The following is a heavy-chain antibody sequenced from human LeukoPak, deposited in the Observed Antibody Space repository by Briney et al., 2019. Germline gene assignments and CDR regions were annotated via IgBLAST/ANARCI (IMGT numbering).Heavy chain of an antibody. CDR3: ARQISGYSSSWYPNWFDP. Sequence: PSETLSFTCTVSGDSISSYYWSWIRQPPGKGLEWIVCIYHTGSTNYNPSLKSRVTISVDTSKNQFSLKLSSVTAADTAVYYCARQISGYSSSWYPNWFDPWGQGALVTVSS. J-gene: IGHJ5*02. D-gene: IGHD6-13*01. CDR1: GDSISSYY. V-gene: IGHV4-59*08. CDR2: IYHTGST.